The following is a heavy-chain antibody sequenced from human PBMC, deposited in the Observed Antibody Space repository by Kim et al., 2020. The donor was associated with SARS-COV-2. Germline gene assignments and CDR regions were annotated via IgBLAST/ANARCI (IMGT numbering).Heavy chain of an antibody. V-gene: IGHV3-48*02. J-gene: IGHJ6*02. Sequence: KGRFPISRDNAKNSLYLQMNSLRDEDTAVYYCARGGVTIFGVVTYYGMDVWGQGTTVTVSS. CDR3: ARGGVTIFGVVTYYGMDV. D-gene: IGHD3-3*01.